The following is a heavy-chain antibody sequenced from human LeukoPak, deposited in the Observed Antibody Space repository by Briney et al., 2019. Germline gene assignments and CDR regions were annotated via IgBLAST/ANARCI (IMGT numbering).Heavy chain of an antibody. CDR1: GFTFSSYS. D-gene: IGHD1-26*01. CDR2: ISSSSSYI. J-gene: IGHJ5*02. V-gene: IGHV3-21*01. Sequence: PGGSLRLSCAVSGFTFSSYSMNWVRQAPGEGLEWVSSISSSSSYIYYADSVKGRFTISRDNAKNSLYLQMNSLRAEDTAVYYCLGEWELLTDPWGLGTLVTVSS. CDR3: LGEWELLTDP.